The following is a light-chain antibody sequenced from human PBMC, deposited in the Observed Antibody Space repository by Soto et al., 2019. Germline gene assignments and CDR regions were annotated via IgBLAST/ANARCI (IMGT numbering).Light chain of an antibody. J-gene: IGLJ3*02. CDR2: DVS. V-gene: IGLV2-11*01. CDR3: CAYGGSYTWV. Sequence: QSALTQPRSVSGSPGQSVTISCTGTSGDVGGYNFVSWYQQHPGKAPTLMIFDVSHRPSGVPDRFSGSKSGNTASLTISGLQADDEADYYCCAYGGSYTWVFGGGTKVPVL. CDR1: SGDVGGYNF.